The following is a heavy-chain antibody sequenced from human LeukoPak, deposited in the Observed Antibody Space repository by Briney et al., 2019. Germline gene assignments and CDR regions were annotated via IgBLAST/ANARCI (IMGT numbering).Heavy chain of an antibody. CDR1: GYTFTTYG. CDR2: ISAYNGNT. CDR3: ARDRTIVVVSSAMPGYNWFDP. Sequence: GASVKVSCKASGYTFTTYGISWVRQAPGQGLDWMGWISAYNGNTDYAQKFQGRVTLTTDTSTSTAYMELKSLRSDDTAVYYCARDRTIVVVSSAMPGYNWFDPWGQGTLVTVSS. V-gene: IGHV1-18*01. D-gene: IGHD2-2*01. J-gene: IGHJ5*02.